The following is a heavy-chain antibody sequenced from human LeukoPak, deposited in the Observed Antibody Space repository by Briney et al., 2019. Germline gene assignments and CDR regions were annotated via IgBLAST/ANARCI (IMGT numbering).Heavy chain of an antibody. D-gene: IGHD3-3*01. CDR1: GFTFSTYE. V-gene: IGHV3-48*03. CDR2: ISGSGYPI. Sequence: GGSLRLSCTASGFTFSTYEMNWVRQAPGKGLEWVSYISGSGYPIYYADSVKGRFTISRDNAKNSLYLQMNSLRAEDTAIYYCARVRGLEWLLKHLDIWGQGTLVTVSS. J-gene: IGHJ4*02. CDR3: ARVRGLEWLLKHLDI.